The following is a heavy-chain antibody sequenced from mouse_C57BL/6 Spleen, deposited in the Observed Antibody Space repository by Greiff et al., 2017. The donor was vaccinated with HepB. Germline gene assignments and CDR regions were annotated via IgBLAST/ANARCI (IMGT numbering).Heavy chain of an antibody. J-gene: IGHJ4*01. V-gene: IGHV5-17*01. CDR3: ARRAMDY. CDR1: GFTFSDYG. CDR2: ISSGSSTI. Sequence: EVKVVESGGGLVKPGGSLKLSCAASGFTFSDYGMHWVRQAPEKGLEWVAYISSGSSTIYYADTVQGRLHISRDNAKNTLFLQMTSLRCEDTAMYYCARRAMDYWGQGTSVTVSS.